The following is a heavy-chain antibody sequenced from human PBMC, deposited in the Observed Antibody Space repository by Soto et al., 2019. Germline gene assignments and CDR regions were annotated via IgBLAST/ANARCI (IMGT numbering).Heavy chain of an antibody. V-gene: IGHV3-33*01. CDR1: GFTFSSYG. CDR2: IWYDGSNK. Sequence: GALRLSCAASGFTFSSYGMHWVRQAPGKGLEWVAVIWYDGSNKYYADSVKGRFTISRDNSKNTLYLQMNSLRAEDTAVYYCARARYYDSSGYQTGAFDIWGQGTMVT. CDR3: ARARYYDSSGYQTGAFDI. D-gene: IGHD3-22*01. J-gene: IGHJ3*02.